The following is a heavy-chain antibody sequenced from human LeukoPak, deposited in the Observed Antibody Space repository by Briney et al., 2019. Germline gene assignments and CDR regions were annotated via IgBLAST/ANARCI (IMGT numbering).Heavy chain of an antibody. D-gene: IGHD2-2*01. CDR2: MNPNSGNT. J-gene: IGHJ4*02. V-gene: IGHV1-8*02. CDR3: ARGTGRGRVYPFRRTNYCSSTSCQANYFDY. Sequence: ASVKVSCKASGYTFTSYGISWVRQAPGQGLEWMGWMNPNSGNTGYAQKFQGRVTMTRNTSISTAYMELSSLRSEDTAVYYCARGTGRGRVYPFRRTNYCSSTSCQANYFDYWGQGTLVTVSS. CDR1: GYTFTSYG.